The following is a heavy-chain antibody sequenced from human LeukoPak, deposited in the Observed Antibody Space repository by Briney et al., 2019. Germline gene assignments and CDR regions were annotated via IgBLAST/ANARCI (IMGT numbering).Heavy chain of an antibody. CDR1: EFTFSNAW. D-gene: IGHD3-16*02. Sequence: GGSLRLSCGASEFTFSNAWLSWVRQAPGKGLEWVGRIKSKTDGGTTDYAAPVKGRFTISRDDSKDTLYLQMNNLKPEDTGVYYCTIDYDYAWGSYRLGFWGQGSLVTVSS. CDR2: IKSKTDGGTT. CDR3: TIDYDYAWGSYRLGF. J-gene: IGHJ4*02. V-gene: IGHV3-15*01.